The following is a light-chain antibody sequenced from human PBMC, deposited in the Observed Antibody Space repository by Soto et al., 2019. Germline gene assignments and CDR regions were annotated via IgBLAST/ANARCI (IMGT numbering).Light chain of an antibody. V-gene: IGKV3-20*01. J-gene: IGKJ1*01. CDR2: AAS. Sequence: EVVLTQSPGTLSLSPGERATLSCRASQSVSSGYLGWYQQKPGQAPRLLIYAASSRATGIPDRFSGSGSGTDFTLTISRLEPEDFAVYFCQQYTYSPWTFGQGTKVEIK. CDR3: QQYTYSPWT. CDR1: QSVSSGY.